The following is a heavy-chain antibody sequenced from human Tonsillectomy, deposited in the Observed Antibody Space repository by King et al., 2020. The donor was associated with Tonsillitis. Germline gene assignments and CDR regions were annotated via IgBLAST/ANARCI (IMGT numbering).Heavy chain of an antibody. D-gene: IGHD3-10*01. Sequence: VQLQQWGAGLLKPSETLSLTCAVYGGSFSGYYWSGIRQAPGKGREWIGEINHSGSTNYNPSLKSRVTLSIDTSKNQFSLKLSSVTAADTAVYYCAREGVTMIRGVIDAYYYYGMDVWGQGTTVTVSS. V-gene: IGHV4-34*01. J-gene: IGHJ6*02. CDR1: GGSFSGYY. CDR2: INHSGST. CDR3: AREGVTMIRGVIDAYYYYGMDV.